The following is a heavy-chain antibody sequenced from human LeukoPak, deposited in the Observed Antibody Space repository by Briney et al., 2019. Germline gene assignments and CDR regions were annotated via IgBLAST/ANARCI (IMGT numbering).Heavy chain of an antibody. J-gene: IGHJ6*03. V-gene: IGHV3-11*01. CDR3: AKNGDRGAYCSGGSCYPYYYYNMDV. CDR2: ISSSGSTI. D-gene: IGHD2-15*01. Sequence: GGSLRLSCAASGFTFSDYYMSWIRQAPGKGLEWVSYISSSGSTIYYADSVKGRFTISRDNSKNTLYLQMNSLRAEDTAIYYCAKNGDRGAYCSGGSCYPYYYYNMDVWGKGTTVTISS. CDR1: GFTFSDYY.